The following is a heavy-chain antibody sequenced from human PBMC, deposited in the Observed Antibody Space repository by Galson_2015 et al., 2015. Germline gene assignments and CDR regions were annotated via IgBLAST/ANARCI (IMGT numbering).Heavy chain of an antibody. CDR3: AKAEWYQRTIWPYFYYGMYV. CDR1: GFTFSSSG. D-gene: IGHD2-2*01. V-gene: IGHV3-30*18. Sequence: SLRLSCAASGFTFSSSGMHWVRQAPGTGLEWVAVISYDGSNKYYADSVKGRFAISRDNSKNTLYLQMNSLRAEDTAVHYCAKAEWYQRTIWPYFYYGMYVSGQWTTVTVSS. CDR2: ISYDGSNK. J-gene: IGHJ6*02.